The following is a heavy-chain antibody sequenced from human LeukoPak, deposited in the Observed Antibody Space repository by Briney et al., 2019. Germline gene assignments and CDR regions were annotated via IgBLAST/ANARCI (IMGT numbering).Heavy chain of an antibody. CDR3: ARLPRGHMVRGVISDY. D-gene: IGHD3-10*01. CDR1: GGSISRYY. V-gene: IGHV4-34*01. J-gene: IGHJ4*02. CDR2: INHSGST. Sequence: SETLSLTCTVSGGSISRYYWSWIRQPPGKGLEWIGEINHSGSTNYNPSLKSRVTISVDTSKNQFSRKLSSVTAADTAVYYGARLPRGHMVRGVISDYWGQGTLVTVSS.